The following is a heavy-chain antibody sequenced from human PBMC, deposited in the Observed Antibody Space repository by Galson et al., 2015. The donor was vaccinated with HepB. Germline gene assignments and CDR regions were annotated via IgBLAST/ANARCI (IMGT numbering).Heavy chain of an antibody. CDR3: ARDRSVAVAGNNWFDP. J-gene: IGHJ5*02. D-gene: IGHD6-19*01. CDR1: GFTFSRYW. CDR2: INSDGSST. Sequence: SLRLSCAASGFTFSRYWIHWVRQAPGKGLVWVSRINSDGSSTSYADSVKGRFTISRDNAKNTLYLQMNSLRAEDTAVYYCARDRSVAVAGNNWFDPWGQGTLVTVSS. V-gene: IGHV3-74*01.